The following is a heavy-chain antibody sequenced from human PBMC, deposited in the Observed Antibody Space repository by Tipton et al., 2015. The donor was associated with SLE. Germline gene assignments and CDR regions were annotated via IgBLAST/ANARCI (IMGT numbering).Heavy chain of an antibody. D-gene: IGHD3-16*01. Sequence: QLVQSGAEVKRPGSSVKVSCKASEGTFKNHAVTWVRPAPGQGLEWMGGIIPSFQSANYAQKFQGRVTITADESTSTAFMELRSLKSEDTAIYYCARDRIGGGLPWYFDLWGRGTLITVSS. CDR2: IIPSFQSA. CDR1: EGTFKNHA. CDR3: ARDRIGGGLPWYFDL. J-gene: IGHJ2*01. V-gene: IGHV1-69*01.